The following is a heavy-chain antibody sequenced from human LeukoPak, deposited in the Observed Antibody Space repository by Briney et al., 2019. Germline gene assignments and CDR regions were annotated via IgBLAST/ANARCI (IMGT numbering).Heavy chain of an antibody. CDR3: ARGHRRDGYNVDY. CDR1: GFTFSSYS. D-gene: IGHD5-24*01. CDR2: ISSSSSYI. Sequence: GGSLRLSCAASGFTFSSYSMNWARQAPGKGLEWVSSISSSSSYIYYADSVKGRFTISRDNAKNSLYLQMNSLRAEDTAVYYCARGHRRDGYNVDYWGQGTLVTVSS. V-gene: IGHV3-21*01. J-gene: IGHJ4*02.